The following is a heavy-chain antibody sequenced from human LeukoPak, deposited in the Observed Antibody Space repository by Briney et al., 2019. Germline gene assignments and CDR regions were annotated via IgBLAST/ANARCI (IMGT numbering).Heavy chain of an antibody. V-gene: IGHV1-69*01. CDR2: IIPIFGTA. CDR3: ARDHLGYCSSTSCYTPN. CDR1: GGTFSSYA. Sequence: GASVKVSCKASGGTFSSYAISWVRQAPGQGLEWMGGIIPIFGTANYAQKFQGRVTITGDESTSTAYMELSSLRSDDTAVYYCARDHLGYCSSTSCYTPNWGQGTLVSVSS. D-gene: IGHD2-2*02. J-gene: IGHJ1*01.